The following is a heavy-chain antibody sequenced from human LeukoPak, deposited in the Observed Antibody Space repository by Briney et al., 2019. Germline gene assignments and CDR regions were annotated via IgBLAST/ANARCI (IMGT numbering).Heavy chain of an antibody. V-gene: IGHV4-34*01. Sequence: SETLSLSCAVSGGSFNGYYWSWIRQSPAKGLEWIGEINYSGGTNYNPSLKSRLTISVDTSKNHFSLNLTSVTAADTAIYFCARVARGSYRNSFDSWGQGRLVTVSS. CDR1: GGSFNGYY. J-gene: IGHJ5*01. D-gene: IGHD3-16*02. CDR3: ARVARGSYRNSFDS. CDR2: INYSGGT.